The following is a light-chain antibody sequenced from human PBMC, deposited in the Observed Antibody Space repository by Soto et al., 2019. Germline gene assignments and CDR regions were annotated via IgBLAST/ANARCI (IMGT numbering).Light chain of an antibody. CDR1: QSVLYSSNNKSY. CDR2: WAS. CDR3: QQYLRTPRT. V-gene: IGKV4-1*01. Sequence: DAVMTQSPDCLASSLCERATINCKSSQSVLYSSNNKSYLAWYQQRPGQPPKLLIYWASSRVSGVPDRFSGSGSGTDFTLTISSLQAEDVAVYYCQQYLRTPRTFGQGTKVDTK. J-gene: IGKJ1*01.